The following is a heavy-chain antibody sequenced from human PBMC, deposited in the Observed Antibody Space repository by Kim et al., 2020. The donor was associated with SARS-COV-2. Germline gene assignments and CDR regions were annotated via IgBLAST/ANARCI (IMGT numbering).Heavy chain of an antibody. CDR3: ARDAPTTVVTPIGEIGAFDI. CDR2: IYYSGST. J-gene: IGHJ3*02. V-gene: IGHV4-59*13. CDR1: GGSISSYY. D-gene: IGHD4-17*01. Sequence: SETLSLTCTVSGGSISSYYWSWIRQPPGKGLEWIGYIYYSGSTNYNPSLKSRVTISVDTSKNQFSLKLSSVTAADTAVYYCARDAPTTVVTPIGEIGAFDIWGQGTMVTVSS.